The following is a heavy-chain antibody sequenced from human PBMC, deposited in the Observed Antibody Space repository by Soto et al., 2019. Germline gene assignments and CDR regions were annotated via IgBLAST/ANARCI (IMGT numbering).Heavy chain of an antibody. D-gene: IGHD3-10*01. CDR1: GGSISSYY. Sequence: SETLSLTCTVSGGSISSYYWSWIRQPAGKGLEWIGRIYTSGSTNYNPSLKSRVTMSVDTSKNQFSLKLSSVTAADTAVYYCARDLRGAARRKDAFDIWGQGTTVTVSS. CDR2: IYTSGST. J-gene: IGHJ3*02. V-gene: IGHV4-4*07. CDR3: ARDLRGAARRKDAFDI.